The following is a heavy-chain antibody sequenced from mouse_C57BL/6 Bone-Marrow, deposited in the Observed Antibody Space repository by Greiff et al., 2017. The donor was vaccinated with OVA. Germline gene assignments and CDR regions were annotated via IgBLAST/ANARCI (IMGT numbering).Heavy chain of an antibody. CDR3: ARDDGSSHWYFDV. J-gene: IGHJ1*03. CDR2: IYPGDGDT. CDR1: GYAFSSSW. Sequence: QVQLQQSGPELVKPGASVKISCKASGYAFSSSWMNWVKQRPGKGLEWIGRIYPGDGDTNYNGKFKGKATLTADKSSSTAYMQLSSLTSEDSAVYFCARDDGSSHWYFDVWGTGTTVTVSS. V-gene: IGHV1-82*01. D-gene: IGHD1-1*01.